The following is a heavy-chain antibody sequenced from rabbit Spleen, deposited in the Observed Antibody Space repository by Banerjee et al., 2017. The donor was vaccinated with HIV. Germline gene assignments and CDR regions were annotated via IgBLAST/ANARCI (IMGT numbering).Heavy chain of an antibody. V-gene: IGHV1S45*01. CDR3: ARDLASVIGWNFRL. J-gene: IGHJ4*01. CDR2: INTATGKA. Sequence: QEQLEESGGGLVKPEGSLTLTCKASGFFFSDRDVMCWVRQAPGKGLEWIACINTATGKAVYASWAKGRFTISKTSSTTVTLQMTSLTAADTATYFCARDLASVIGWNFRLWGPVTLVTVS. D-gene: IGHD1-1*01. CDR1: GFFFSDRDV.